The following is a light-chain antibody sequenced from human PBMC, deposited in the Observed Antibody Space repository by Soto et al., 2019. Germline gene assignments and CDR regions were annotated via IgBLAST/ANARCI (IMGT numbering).Light chain of an antibody. CDR1: SSDVGGYNY. CDR3: SSYAGSNTFV. Sequence: QSVLTQPRSVSGSPGQSVTISCTGTSSDVGGYNYVSWYQLHPGKAPKLIIYDVSERPSGVPDRFSGSKSGNTASLTISGLQAEDETAFYCSSYAGSNTFVFGTGTKLT. J-gene: IGLJ1*01. V-gene: IGLV2-11*01. CDR2: DVS.